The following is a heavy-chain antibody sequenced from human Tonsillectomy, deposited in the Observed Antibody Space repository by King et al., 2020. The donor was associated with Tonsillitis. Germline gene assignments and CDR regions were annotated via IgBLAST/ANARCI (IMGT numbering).Heavy chain of an antibody. Sequence: VQLVESGGGLVQPGGSLRITCAASGFTFSTYWMSWVRQAPGKGLEWVANIKQDGSEKYYVDSVKGRFTISRDNAKNSLYLQMNSLRDEDRAVYYCARDSIVVGGNNHYYGMDVWGQGTTVTVSS. D-gene: IGHD2-2*01. CDR2: IKQDGSEK. CDR3: ARDSIVVGGNNHYYGMDV. J-gene: IGHJ6*02. CDR1: GFTFSTYW. V-gene: IGHV3-7*03.